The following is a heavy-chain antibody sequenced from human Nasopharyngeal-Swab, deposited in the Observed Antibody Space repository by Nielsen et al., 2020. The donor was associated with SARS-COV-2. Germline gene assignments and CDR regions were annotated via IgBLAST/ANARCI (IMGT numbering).Heavy chain of an antibody. CDR1: GFTFSSYS. V-gene: IGHV3-21*01. J-gene: IGHJ4*02. CDR3: ARDRRGYYDILTGYPGFDY. CDR2: ISSSSSYI. D-gene: IGHD3-9*01. Sequence: GESLKIPCAASGFTFSSYSMNWVRQAPGRGLEWVSSISSSSSYIYYADSVKGRFTISRDSAKNSLYLQMNSLRAEDTAVYYCARDRRGYYDILTGYPGFDYWGQGTLVTVSS.